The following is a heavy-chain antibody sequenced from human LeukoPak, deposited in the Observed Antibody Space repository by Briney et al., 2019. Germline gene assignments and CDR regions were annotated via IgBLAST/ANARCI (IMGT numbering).Heavy chain of an antibody. J-gene: IGHJ4*02. CDR2: ISGSGGST. D-gene: IGHD1-26*01. V-gene: IGHV3-23*01. CDR3: AKGLNLVSGSYLRDLERRNHFDY. CDR1: GFTFSSYA. Sequence: GGSLRLSCAASGFTFSSYAMSWVRQAPGKGLEWVPAISGSGGSTYYADSVKGRFTISRDNSKNTLYLQMNSLRAEDTAVYYCAKGLNLVSGSYLRDLERRNHFDYWGQGTLVTVSS.